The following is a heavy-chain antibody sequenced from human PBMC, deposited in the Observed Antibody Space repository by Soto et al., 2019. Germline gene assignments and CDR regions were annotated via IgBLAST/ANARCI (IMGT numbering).Heavy chain of an antibody. D-gene: IGHD1-1*01. Sequence: QVQLVQPGAEVKEPGASVKLSCRASGYTFTDFYVHLVRQASGQGLECMAMINCRSVTTTYAAKFHGGVTLTWYSSTSTVNMELRRLTSDDTAFYYCAREGTDRGELDNCGQGSVVTVSS. V-gene: IGHV1-46*01. J-gene: IGHJ4*02. CDR3: AREGTDRGELDN. CDR1: GYTFTDFY. CDR2: INCRSVTT.